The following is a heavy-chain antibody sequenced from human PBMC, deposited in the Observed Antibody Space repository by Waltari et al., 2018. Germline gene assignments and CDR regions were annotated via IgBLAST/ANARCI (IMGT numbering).Heavy chain of an antibody. J-gene: IGHJ4*02. Sequence: EVQLVESGGGLVKPGGSLRLSCAASGFTFSNYRMNWVRQAPGKGLEWVSSISSSSSYIYYADSVKGRFTISRDNAKNSLYLQMNSLRAEDTAVYYCARDHSPLRGKEANYYDSSGDFDSRGQGTLVTVSS. CDR1: GFTFSNYR. V-gene: IGHV3-21*01. CDR2: ISSSSSYI. D-gene: IGHD3-22*01. CDR3: ARDHSPLRGKEANYYDSSGDFDS.